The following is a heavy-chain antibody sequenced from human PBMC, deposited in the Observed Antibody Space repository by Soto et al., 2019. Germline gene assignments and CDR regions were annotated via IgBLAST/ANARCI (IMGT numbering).Heavy chain of an antibody. CDR2: VNPIVSMS. CDR1: GDTFSFYT. V-gene: IGHV1-69*02. Sequence: QVQLVQSGAEVRKPGSSVQVSCKASGDTFSFYTINWVRQAPGLGLEWMGRVNPIVSMSNYAQKFQGRVTITADKSTNTAYMQLSSLRSEDTAIYYCAASYGSGYRAFDYWGQGALVTVSS. D-gene: IGHD3-10*01. CDR3: AASYGSGYRAFDY. J-gene: IGHJ4*02.